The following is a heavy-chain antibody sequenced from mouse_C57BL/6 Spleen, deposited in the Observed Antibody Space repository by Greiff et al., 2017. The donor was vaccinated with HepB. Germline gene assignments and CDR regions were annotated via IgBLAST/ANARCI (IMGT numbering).Heavy chain of an antibody. CDR2: IYPGNSDT. CDR3: TRNYGSSSYYFDY. V-gene: IGHV1-5*01. J-gene: IGHJ2*01. Sequence: VQLQQSGTVLARPGASVKMSCKTSGYTFTSYWMHWVKQRPGQGLEWIGAIYPGNSDTSYNQKFKGKAKLTAVTSASTAYMELSSLTNEDSAVYYCTRNYGSSSYYFDYWGQGTTLTVSS. D-gene: IGHD1-1*01. CDR1: GYTFTSYW.